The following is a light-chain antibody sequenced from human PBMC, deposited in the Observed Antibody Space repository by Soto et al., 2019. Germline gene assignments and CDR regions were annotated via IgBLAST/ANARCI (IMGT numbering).Light chain of an antibody. CDR2: GAS. Sequence: EIVMTQSPATRSVSPGERATLSCRAGQSVSSKLDWYQQKPGQAPRLLIYGASTRATGVPARFSGSGSGTEFTLTINSLQSEDFAAYYCQQYSNWPLTFGGGTKVEIK. CDR3: QQYSNWPLT. V-gene: IGKV3-15*01. CDR1: QSVSSK. J-gene: IGKJ4*01.